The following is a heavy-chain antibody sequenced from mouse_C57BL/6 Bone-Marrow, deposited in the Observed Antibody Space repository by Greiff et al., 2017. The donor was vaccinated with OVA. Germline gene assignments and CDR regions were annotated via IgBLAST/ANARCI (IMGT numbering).Heavy chain of an antibody. CDR3: ARGYDYDEYFDD. CDR1: GFTFSSYA. Sequence: EVMLVESGGGLVKPGGSLKLSCAASGFTFSSYAMSWVRQTPEKRLEWVATISDGGSYTYYPDNVKGRFTISRDNAKNNPYLQMSHLKSEDTAMYYGARGYDYDEYFDDWGTGTTVTVSS. V-gene: IGHV5-4*03. J-gene: IGHJ1*03. CDR2: ISDGGSYT. D-gene: IGHD2-4*01.